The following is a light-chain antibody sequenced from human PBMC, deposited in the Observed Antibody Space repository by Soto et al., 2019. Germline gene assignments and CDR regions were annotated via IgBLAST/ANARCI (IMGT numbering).Light chain of an antibody. CDR3: QEYNAYSMT. CDR2: KAS. Sequence: DIQMTQSPSSLSASVGDRVTITCRASQSISSYLNWYQQKPGKAPKLLIYKASTLETGVPSRFSGSGSGTEFTLSISSLQPDDFGTYYCQEYNAYSMTFGQGTRLEIK. CDR1: QSISSY. V-gene: IGKV1-5*03. J-gene: IGKJ5*01.